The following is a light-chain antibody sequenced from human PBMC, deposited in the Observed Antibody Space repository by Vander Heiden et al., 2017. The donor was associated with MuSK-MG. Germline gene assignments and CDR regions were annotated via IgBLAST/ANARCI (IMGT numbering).Light chain of an antibody. V-gene: IGKV4-1*01. CDR2: WAS. J-gene: IGKJ2*01. Sequence: DIVMTQSPDSLAGSLGERATINCKSSQSVLYSSNNKNYLAWHQQKPGQPPKLLIYWASTRESGVPDRFSGSGSGTDFTLTISSLQAEDVAVYYCQQYYSTPYTFGQGTKLEIK. CDR1: QSVLYSSNNKNY. CDR3: QQYYSTPYT.